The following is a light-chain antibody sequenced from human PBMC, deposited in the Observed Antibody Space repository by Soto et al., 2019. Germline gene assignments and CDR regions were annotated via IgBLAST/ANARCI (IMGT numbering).Light chain of an antibody. Sequence: QSVLTQPPSVSGAPGQRVTISCTGSSSSIGAGYDVHWYHQLPGAAPKLLVSGNNNRPSGVPDRFSASKSGTSASLAITGLQTEDEAQCYCQSYDSRLTAYVFGTGTKVTVL. J-gene: IGLJ1*01. V-gene: IGLV1-40*01. CDR1: SSSIGAGYD. CDR2: GNN. CDR3: QSYDSRLTAYV.